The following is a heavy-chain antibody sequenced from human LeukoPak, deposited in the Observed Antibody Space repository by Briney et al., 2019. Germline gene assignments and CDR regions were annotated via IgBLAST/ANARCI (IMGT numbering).Heavy chain of an antibody. Sequence: GGSLRLSCAASGFTFSSYSMNWVRQAPGKGLEWVSSISSSSSYIYYADSVKGRFTISRDNAKNSLYLQMNSLRAEDTAVYYCARDAQSTLENHDYWGQGTLVTVSS. CDR3: ARDAQSTLENHDY. J-gene: IGHJ4*02. CDR1: GFTFSSYS. V-gene: IGHV3-21*01. D-gene: IGHD2/OR15-2a*01. CDR2: ISSSSSYI.